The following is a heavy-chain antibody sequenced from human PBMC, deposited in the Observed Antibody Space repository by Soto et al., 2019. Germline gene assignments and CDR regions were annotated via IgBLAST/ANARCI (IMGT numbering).Heavy chain of an antibody. Sequence: SETLSLTCTVSGGSISSYYWSWIRQPPGKGLEWIGYIYYSGSTNYNPSLKSRVTISVDTSKNQFSLKLSSVTAADTAVYYCARRHGSGSYYKPTTGWFDPWGQGTLVTVSS. J-gene: IGHJ5*02. CDR1: GGSISSYY. CDR3: ARRHGSGSYYKPTTGWFDP. V-gene: IGHV4-59*08. CDR2: IYYSGST. D-gene: IGHD3-10*01.